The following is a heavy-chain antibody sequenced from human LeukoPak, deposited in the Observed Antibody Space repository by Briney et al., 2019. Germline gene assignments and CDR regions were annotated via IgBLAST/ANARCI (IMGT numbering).Heavy chain of an antibody. Sequence: GGSLRLSCAASGFTFSSYAMHWVRQAPGKGLEWVAVISYDGSNKYYADSVKGRFTISRDNSKNTLYLQMNSLRAEDTAVYYCVRDNPKCCGVVPANIDDFWGQGTLVTVSS. V-gene: IGHV3-30-3*01. CDR3: VRDNPKCCGVVPANIDDF. CDR2: ISYDGSNK. CDR1: GFTFSSYA. D-gene: IGHD2-15*01. J-gene: IGHJ4*02.